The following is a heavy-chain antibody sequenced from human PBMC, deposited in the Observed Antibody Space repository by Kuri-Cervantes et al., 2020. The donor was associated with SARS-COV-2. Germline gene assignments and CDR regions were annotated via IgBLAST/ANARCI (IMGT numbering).Heavy chain of an antibody. D-gene: IGHD5-18*01. J-gene: IGHJ3*02. CDR1: GYTFTGYY. CDR2: INPNSDVT. Sequence: ASVKVSCKASGYTFTGYYIHWVRQAPGQGLEWMGWINPNSDVTNYAQKFQGRVIMTRDTSINTAYMELSRLRGDDTALYYCAREKPSANAFDIWGRGTVVTVSS. V-gene: IGHV1-2*02. CDR3: AREKPSANAFDI.